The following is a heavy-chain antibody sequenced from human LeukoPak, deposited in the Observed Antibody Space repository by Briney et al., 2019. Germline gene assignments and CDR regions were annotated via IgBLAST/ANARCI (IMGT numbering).Heavy chain of an antibody. J-gene: IGHJ4*02. CDR1: GFTFSSYS. CDR2: ISSSSSYI. Sequence: GGSLRLSCAASGFTFSSYSMNWVRQAPGKGLEWVSSISSSSSYIYYADSVKGRFTISRDNAKNSLYLQMNSLRGEDTAVYYCARAPATGYGGAFWGQGTLVSVSS. V-gene: IGHV3-21*01. CDR3: ARAPATGYGGAF. D-gene: IGHD3-9*01.